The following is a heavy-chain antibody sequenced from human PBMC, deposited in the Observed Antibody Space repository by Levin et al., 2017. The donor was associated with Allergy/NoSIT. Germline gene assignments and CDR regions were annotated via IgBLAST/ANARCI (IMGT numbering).Heavy chain of an antibody. J-gene: IGHJ6*02. V-gene: IGHV2-70*01. CDR1: GFSLSTSGMC. Sequence: SGPTLVKPTQTLTLTCTFSGFSLSTSGMCVSWIRQPPGKALEWLALIDWDDDKYYSTSLKTRLTISKDTSKNQVVLTMTNMDPVDTATYYCARMTVIAAAGTRGMDGWGQGTTVTVSS. D-gene: IGHD6-13*01. CDR2: IDWDDDK. CDR3: ARMTVIAAAGTRGMDG.